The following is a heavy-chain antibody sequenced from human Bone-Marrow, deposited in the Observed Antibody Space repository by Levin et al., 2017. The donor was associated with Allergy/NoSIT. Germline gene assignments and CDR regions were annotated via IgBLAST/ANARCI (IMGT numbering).Heavy chain of an antibody. CDR2: ISSSSSYV. D-gene: IGHD6-13*01. J-gene: IGHJ2*01. CDR3: ARGSSWYDTWYFGL. CDR1: GFTFSTYN. Sequence: GGSLRLSCAASGFTFSTYNMNWVRQAPGKGLEWVSSISSSSSYVYSADSVKGRFTISRDDAKNSLYLQMSSLRAEDTAVYYCARGSSWYDTWYFGLWGRGTLVTVSS. V-gene: IGHV3-21*01.